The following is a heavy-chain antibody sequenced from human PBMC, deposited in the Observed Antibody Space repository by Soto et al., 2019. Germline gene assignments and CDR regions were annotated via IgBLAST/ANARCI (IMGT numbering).Heavy chain of an antibody. CDR1: GFSFSSYG. D-gene: IGHD3-10*01. V-gene: IGHV3-33*01. J-gene: IGHJ6*02. Sequence: QVQLVESGGGVVQPGRSLRLSCAASGFSFSSYGIHWVRQAPGKGLQWVAVIRFDGSKQYYADSVKGRFTISRDKSKNTLYLQMNSLRADDTAVYYCARELLYGSGSRDFHYYGMDVWGQGTTVTVSS. CDR2: IRFDGSKQ. CDR3: ARELLYGSGSRDFHYYGMDV.